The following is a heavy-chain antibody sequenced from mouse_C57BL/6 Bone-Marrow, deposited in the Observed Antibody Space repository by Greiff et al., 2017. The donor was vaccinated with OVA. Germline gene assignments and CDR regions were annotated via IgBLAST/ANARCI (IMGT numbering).Heavy chain of an antibody. CDR3: ARSIYYYGSSYLYYAMDY. CDR1: GFTFSSYA. V-gene: IGHV5-4*03. D-gene: IGHD1-1*01. CDR2: ISDGGSYT. J-gene: IGHJ4*01. Sequence: EVKLVESGGGLVKPGGSLKLSCAASGFTFSSYAMSWVRQTPEKRLEWVATISDGGSYTYYPDNVKGRFTISRDNAKNNLYLQMSQLKSEDTAMYYCARSIYYYGSSYLYYAMDYWGQGTSVTVSS.